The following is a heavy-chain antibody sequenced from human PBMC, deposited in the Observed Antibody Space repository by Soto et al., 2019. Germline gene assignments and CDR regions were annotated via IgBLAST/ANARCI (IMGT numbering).Heavy chain of an antibody. CDR3: ARESWFGEFLYFDY. CDR1: GFTFSSYG. J-gene: IGHJ4*02. CDR2: IWYDGSNK. Sequence: GGSLRLSCAASGFTFSSYGMHWVRQAPGKGLEWVAVIWYDGSNKYYADSVKGRFTISRDNSKNTLYLQMNSLRAEDTAVYYCARESWFGEFLYFDYWGQGTLVTVSS. D-gene: IGHD3-10*01. V-gene: IGHV3-33*01.